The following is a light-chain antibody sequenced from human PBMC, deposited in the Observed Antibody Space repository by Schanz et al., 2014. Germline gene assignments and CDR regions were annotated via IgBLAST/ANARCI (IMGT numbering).Light chain of an antibody. Sequence: QSVLTQPPSASGTPGQRVTISCSGSSSNIGSNTVNWYQQLPGTAPKLFIYSNNQRPSGVPDRFSGSKSGTSVSLAISGLQSEDEADYYCAAWDDSLNGVVFGGGTKLTVL. CDR2: SNN. CDR3: AAWDDSLNGVV. V-gene: IGLV1-44*01. J-gene: IGLJ2*01. CDR1: SSNIGSNT.